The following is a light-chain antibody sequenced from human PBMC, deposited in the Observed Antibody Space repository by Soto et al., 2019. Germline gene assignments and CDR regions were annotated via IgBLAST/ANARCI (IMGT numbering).Light chain of an antibody. CDR1: SSDVGCYNY. V-gene: IGLV2-8*01. CDR3: SSYGGSNNLV. J-gene: IGLJ2*01. CDR2: EVS. Sequence: QSALTQPPSASGSPGQSVTISCTGTSSDVGCYNYVSWYQQHPGKAPKLMIYEVSKRPSGVPDRFSGSKSGNTASLTVSGLHAEDEADYYCSSYGGSNNLVFGGGTKLTVL.